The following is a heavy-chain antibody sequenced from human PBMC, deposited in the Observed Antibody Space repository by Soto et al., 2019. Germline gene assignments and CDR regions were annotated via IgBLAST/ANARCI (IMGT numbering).Heavy chain of an antibody. CDR1: GGTFSKYA. D-gene: IGHD3-22*01. V-gene: IGHV1-69*01. CDR2: TIPMFGTP. J-gene: IGHJ6*02. Sequence: QVQLVQSGAEMQQPGASVRVSCKASGGTFSKYAFSWVRQAPGQGLEWLGGTIPMFGTPNYAQKFQGRVDISADESTATVDMELSSLRSEDTAVYFCARPLRDRTYYYGMAVWGQGTTVTVSS. CDR3: ARPLRDRTYYYGMAV.